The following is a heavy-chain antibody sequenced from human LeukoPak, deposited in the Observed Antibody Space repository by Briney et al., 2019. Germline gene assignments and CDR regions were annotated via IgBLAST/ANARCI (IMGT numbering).Heavy chain of an antibody. CDR2: IRSKANNYAT. CDR1: AFTLSDFT. J-gene: IGHJ4*02. CDR3: TRRSPVRN. V-gene: IGHV3-73*01. Sequence: GGSLRLSCAAPAFTLSDFTMHWVRQASGKGLEWVARIRSKANNYATEYGASVKGRFTISKDDSKNTAYLQMNSLKTEDTAVYYCTRRSPVRNWGQGTLVTVSS. D-gene: IGHD1-26*01.